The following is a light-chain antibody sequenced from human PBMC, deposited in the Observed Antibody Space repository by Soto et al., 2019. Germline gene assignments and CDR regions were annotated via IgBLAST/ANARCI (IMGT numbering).Light chain of an antibody. Sequence: QSALTQPASVSGSPGRSITISCTGTSSDVGGYNYVSWYQQHPGKAPKLMIYDVSNRPSGVSNRFSGSKSGNTASLTIFGFQAEEEADYYCSSYTSSFYVFEPGTKVTVL. CDR3: SSYTSSFYV. J-gene: IGLJ1*01. CDR2: DVS. CDR1: SSDVGGYNY. V-gene: IGLV2-14*01.